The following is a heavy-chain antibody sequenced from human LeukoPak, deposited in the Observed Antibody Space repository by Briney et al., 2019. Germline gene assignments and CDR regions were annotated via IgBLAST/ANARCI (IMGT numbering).Heavy chain of an antibody. Sequence: GGSLRLSCAASGFTFSSYAMSWVRQAPGKGLEWVSGISGSGTSTYYADSVKGRFTISRDNSKNTLYLQMNSLRAEDTAVYYCAKDRREYSGSYNNWFDPWGQGTLVTVSS. V-gene: IGHV3-23*01. CDR1: GFTFSSYA. CDR3: AKDRREYSGSYNNWFDP. J-gene: IGHJ5*02. D-gene: IGHD1-26*01. CDR2: ISGSGTST.